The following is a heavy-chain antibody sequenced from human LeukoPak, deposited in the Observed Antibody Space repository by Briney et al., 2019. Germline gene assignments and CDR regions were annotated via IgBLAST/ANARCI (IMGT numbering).Heavy chain of an antibody. V-gene: IGHV4-4*02. CDR1: GGSISSSNW. CDR2: IYHSGSF. CDR3: ARDPEGNDPFYYYMDV. J-gene: IGHJ6*03. Sequence: SGTLSLTCDVSGGSISSSNWWSWVRQSPEKGLEWLAEIYHSGSFNRNPSLKSRVTISVDKSKNQFSLNLTSVTAADTAVYYCARDPEGNDPFYYYMDVWGKGTTVTVSS. D-gene: IGHD1-1*01.